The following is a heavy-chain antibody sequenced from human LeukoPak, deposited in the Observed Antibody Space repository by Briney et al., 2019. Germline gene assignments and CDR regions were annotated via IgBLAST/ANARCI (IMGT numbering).Heavy chain of an antibody. CDR1: GFTFSRYW. CDR3: ARDDRSFDY. J-gene: IGHJ4*01. CDR2: MKQDGSEK. V-gene: IGHV3-7*05. Sequence: GGSLRLSCAASGFTFSRYWMTWVRQAPGKGLEWVANMKQDGSEKYYVDSVKGRFTISRDNAKNSLYLQMNSLRAEDTAVYYCARDDRSFDYWGQEPWLPSPQ.